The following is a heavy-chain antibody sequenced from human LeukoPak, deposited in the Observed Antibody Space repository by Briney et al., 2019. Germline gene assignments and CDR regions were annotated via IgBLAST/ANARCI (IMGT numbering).Heavy chain of an antibody. CDR2: INPNSGGT. V-gene: IGHV1-2*02. D-gene: IGHD2-21*02. Sequence: ASVKVSCKASGYTFTGYYMHWVRQAPGQGLEWMGWINPNSGGTNYAQKFQGRVTMTRDTSISTAYMELSRLRSDDTAVYYCARDHIVVVTATHTNWFDPWGQGTTVTVSS. CDR3: ARDHIVVVTATHTNWFDP. J-gene: IGHJ5*01. CDR1: GYTFTGYY.